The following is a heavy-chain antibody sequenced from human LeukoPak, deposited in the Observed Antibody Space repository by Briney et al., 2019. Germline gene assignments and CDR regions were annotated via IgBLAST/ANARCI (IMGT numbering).Heavy chain of an antibody. D-gene: IGHD3-10*01. J-gene: IGHJ6*02. CDR2: ISGSGGST. CDR1: GFTFSSYA. Sequence: GGSLRLSCAASGFTFSSYAMSWVRQAPGKGLEWVSAISGSGGSTYYADPVKGRFTISRDNSKNTLYLQMNSLRAEDTAVYYCAKKAPGPYGSGSYYPPYGMDVWGQGTTVTVSS. CDR3: AKKAPGPYGSGSYYPPYGMDV. V-gene: IGHV3-23*01.